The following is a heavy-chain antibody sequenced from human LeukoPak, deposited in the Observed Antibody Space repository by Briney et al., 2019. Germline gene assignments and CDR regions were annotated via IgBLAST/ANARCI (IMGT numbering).Heavy chain of an antibody. CDR1: GFTISTYG. Sequence: PGRSLRLSCAASGFTISTYGMHWVRQAPGKGLEWVTMLSHDGSETYYLDSVKGRFSISRDSSKNTLFLQMSSLRPEDTAVYYCARDWGSSGWYNWFDSWGQGTLVTVSS. CDR3: ARDWGSSGWYNWFDS. D-gene: IGHD6-19*01. CDR2: LSHDGSET. V-gene: IGHV3-30*03. J-gene: IGHJ5*01.